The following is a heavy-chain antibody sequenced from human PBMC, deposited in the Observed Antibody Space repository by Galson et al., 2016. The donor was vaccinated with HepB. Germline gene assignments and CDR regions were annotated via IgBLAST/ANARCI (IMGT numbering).Heavy chain of an antibody. V-gene: IGHV3-23*01. CDR1: GFTFSSYA. Sequence: FLRLSCSASGFTFSSYAVSWVRQAPGEGLEWVSAISGSGGSTYYPDSVKSRFPISRDNSKNTRYLQMNSLRAEDTAVYYCARGYCSSGSCYPFDYWGQGTLVTVSS. CDR3: ARGYCSSGSCYPFDY. J-gene: IGHJ4*02. CDR2: ISGSGGST. D-gene: IGHD2-15*01.